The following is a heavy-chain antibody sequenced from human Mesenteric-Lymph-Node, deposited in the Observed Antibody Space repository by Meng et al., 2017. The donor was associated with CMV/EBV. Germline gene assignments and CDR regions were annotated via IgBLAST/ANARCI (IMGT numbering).Heavy chain of an antibody. CDR1: GGSISSYY. CDR3: ARNPRTNGVFHFDY. V-gene: IGHV4-59*12. CDR2: IYYSGST. J-gene: IGHJ4*02. Sequence: SETLSLTCTVSGGSISSYYWSWIRQPPGKGLEWIGYIYYSGSTNYNPSLKSRVTISVDTSKNQFSLKLSSVTAADTAVYYCARNPRTNGVFHFDYWGQGMLVTVSS. D-gene: IGHD2-8*01.